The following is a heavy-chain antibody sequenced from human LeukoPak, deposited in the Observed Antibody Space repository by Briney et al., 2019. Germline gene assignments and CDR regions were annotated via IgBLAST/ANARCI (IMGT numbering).Heavy chain of an antibody. Sequence: GASVKVSCKASGYTFTSYAMNWVRQAPGQGLEWMGWINTNTGNPTYAQGFTGRFVFSLDTSVSTAYLQISSLKAEDTAVYYCARRMVRGVTITNWFDPWGQGTLVTVSS. J-gene: IGHJ5*02. CDR2: INTNTGNP. D-gene: IGHD3-10*01. CDR3: ARRMVRGVTITNWFDP. CDR1: GYTFTSYA. V-gene: IGHV7-4-1*02.